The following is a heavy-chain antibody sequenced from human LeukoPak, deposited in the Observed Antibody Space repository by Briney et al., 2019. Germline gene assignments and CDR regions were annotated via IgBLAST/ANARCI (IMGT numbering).Heavy chain of an antibody. D-gene: IGHD6-13*01. V-gene: IGHV4-59*01. CDR1: GGSISSYY. CDR2: IYYSGST. J-gene: IGHJ6*03. CDR3: ARGGAAAGRGYVYYYYMDV. Sequence: SETLSLTCTVSGGSISSYYWSWIRQPPGKGLEWIGYIYYSGSTNYNPSLKSRVTISVDTSKNQFSLKLSSVTAADTAVYYCARGGAAAGRGYVYYYYMDVWGKGTTVTISS.